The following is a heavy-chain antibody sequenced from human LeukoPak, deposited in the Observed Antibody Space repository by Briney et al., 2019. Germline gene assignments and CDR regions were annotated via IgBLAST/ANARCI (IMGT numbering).Heavy chain of an antibody. J-gene: IGHJ4*02. CDR2: ISSSSSYI. CDR3: ARTFMTTVTY. V-gene: IGHV3-21*01. D-gene: IGHD4-11*01. CDR1: GFTFSSYS. Sequence: PGGSLRLSCAASGFTFSSYSMNWVRQAPGKGLEWVSSISSSSSYINYADSVKGRFTISRDNAKNSLYLQMNSLRAEDTAVYYCARTFMTTVTYWGQGTLVTVSS.